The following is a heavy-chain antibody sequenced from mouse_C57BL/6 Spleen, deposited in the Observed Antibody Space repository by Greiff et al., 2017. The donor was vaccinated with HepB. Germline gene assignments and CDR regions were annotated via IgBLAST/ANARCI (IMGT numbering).Heavy chain of an antibody. CDR3: ARGGHYYYGSSYAMDY. CDR2: IWSGGST. J-gene: IGHJ4*01. V-gene: IGHV2-2*01. CDR1: GFSLTSYG. Sequence: VKLVESGPGLVQPSQSLSITCTVSGFSLTSYGVHWVRQSPGKGLEWLGVIWSGGSTDYNAAFISRLSISKDNSKSQVFFKMNSLQADDTAIYYCARGGHYYYGSSYAMDYWGQGTSVTVSS. D-gene: IGHD1-1*01.